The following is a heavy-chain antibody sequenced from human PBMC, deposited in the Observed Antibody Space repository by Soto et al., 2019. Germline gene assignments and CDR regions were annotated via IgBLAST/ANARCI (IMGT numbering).Heavy chain of an antibody. Sequence: HPGGSLRLSCAASGFTFSSYSMHWVRQAPGKGLEYVSAISSNGGSTYYANSVKGRFTISRDNSKNTLYLQMGSLRAEDMAVYYCARDLYTDRIAVAVCWGQGTLVTVSS. CDR1: GFTFSSYS. J-gene: IGHJ4*02. V-gene: IGHV3-64*01. D-gene: IGHD6-19*01. CDR2: ISSNGGST. CDR3: ARDLYTDRIAVAVC.